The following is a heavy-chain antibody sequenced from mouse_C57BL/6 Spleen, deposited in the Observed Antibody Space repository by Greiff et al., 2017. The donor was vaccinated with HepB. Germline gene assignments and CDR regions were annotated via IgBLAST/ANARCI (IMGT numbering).Heavy chain of an antibody. CDR3: ARGRPLYAMDY. CDR1: GYAFSSYW. CDR2: IYPGDGDT. J-gene: IGHJ4*01. Sequence: QVQLKESGAELVKPGASVKISCKASGYAFSSYWMNWVKQRPGKGLEWIGQIYPGDGDTNYNGKFKGKATLTADTSSSTAYMQLSSLTSEDSAVYCCARGRPLYAMDYWGQGTSVTVSS. V-gene: IGHV1-80*01.